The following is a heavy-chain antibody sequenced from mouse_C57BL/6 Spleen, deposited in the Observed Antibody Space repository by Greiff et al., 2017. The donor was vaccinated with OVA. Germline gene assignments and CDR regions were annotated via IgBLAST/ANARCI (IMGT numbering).Heavy chain of an antibody. CDR3: ARGRNYYPAMDY. V-gene: IGHV1-18*01. D-gene: IGHD1-1*01. CDR1: GYTFTDYN. J-gene: IGHJ4*01. Sequence: VHVKQSGPELVKPGASVKIPCKASGYTFTDYNMDWVKQSHGKSLEWIGDINPNNGGTIYNQKFKGKATLTVDKSSSTAYMELRSLTSEDTAVYYCARGRNYYPAMDYWGQGTSVTVSS. CDR2: INPNNGGT.